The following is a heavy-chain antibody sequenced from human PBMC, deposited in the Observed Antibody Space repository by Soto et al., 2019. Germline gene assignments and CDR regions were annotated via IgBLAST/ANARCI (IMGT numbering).Heavy chain of an antibody. CDR2: ISSSSTYI. Sequence: GGSLRISCAASGFTFSSYSMNWVRQAPGKGLEWVSTISSSSTYIYYADSVKGRFTISRDNAKNSLHLQMNTLRAEDTAVYFCARATYSGKNYGFDYCGQGILATVSS. CDR1: GFTFSSYS. CDR3: ARATYSGKNYGFDY. D-gene: IGHD5-12*01. J-gene: IGHJ4*02. V-gene: IGHV3-21*01.